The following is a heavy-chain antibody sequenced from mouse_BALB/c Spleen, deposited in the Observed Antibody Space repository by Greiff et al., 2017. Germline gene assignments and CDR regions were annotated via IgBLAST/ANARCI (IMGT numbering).Heavy chain of an antibody. CDR1: GFTFSDYG. CDR2: ISNLAYSI. J-gene: IGHJ4*01. CDR3: ARSNGYYAMDY. V-gene: IGHV5-15*02. Sequence: EVMLVESGGGLVQPGGSRKLSCAASGFTFSDYGMAWVRQAPGKGPEWVAFISNLAYSIYYADTVTGRFTISRENAKNTLYLEMSSLRSEDTAMYYCARSNGYYAMDYWGQGTSVTVSS.